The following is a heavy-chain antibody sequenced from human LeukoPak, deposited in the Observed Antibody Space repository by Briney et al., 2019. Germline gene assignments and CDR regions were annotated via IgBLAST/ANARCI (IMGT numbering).Heavy chain of an antibody. V-gene: IGHV3-73*01. D-gene: IGHD6-13*01. Sequence: GGSLRLSCAASGFTFSGAAMHWVRHASGKGLEWVGRIRSKAYSYATAYSASVNGRFTISRDDSKNTAYLQMNSPKTEDTAIYYCTSPLRQQLGYHGVDVWGQGTTVTVSS. J-gene: IGHJ6*02. CDR1: GFTFSGAA. CDR3: TSPLRQQLGYHGVDV. CDR2: IRSKAYSYAT.